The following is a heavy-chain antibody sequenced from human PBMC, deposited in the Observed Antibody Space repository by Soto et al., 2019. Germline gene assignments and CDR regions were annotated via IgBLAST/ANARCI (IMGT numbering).Heavy chain of an antibody. J-gene: IGHJ4*02. CDR2: INPSGGST. CDR3: ATVQSIIWLQPGYFVY. D-gene: IGHD5-12*01. V-gene: IGHV1-46*01. CDR1: GSTFTSYY. Sequence: QVQLVQSGAEVKKPGASVKVSCKASGSTFTSYYMHWVRHSPGQGLDWMGIINPSGGSTSYAQKFQGRATMTRDTSTSKVYMELISLSSADTAVYDCATVQSIIWLQPGYFVYLGQETLVTVSS.